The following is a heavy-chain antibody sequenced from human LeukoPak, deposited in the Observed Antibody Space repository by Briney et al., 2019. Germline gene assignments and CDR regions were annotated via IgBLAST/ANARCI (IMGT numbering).Heavy chain of an antibody. Sequence: PGGSLRLSCAASGFNFKDYYMNWIRQAPGKGLEWVSYISNIGTTFYYADSVKGRFTISRDNANNSLYLQMNSLRPEDTAVYYCAKGQGGDFWSGSAYFDWGQGSLVTVSS. V-gene: IGHV3-11*01. CDR3: AKGQGGDFWSGSAYFD. D-gene: IGHD3-3*01. CDR2: ISNIGTTF. CDR1: GFNFKDYY. J-gene: IGHJ4*02.